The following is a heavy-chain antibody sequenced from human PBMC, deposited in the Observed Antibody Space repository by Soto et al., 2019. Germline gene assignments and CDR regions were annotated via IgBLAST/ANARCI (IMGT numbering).Heavy chain of an antibody. CDR2: IIPIFGTA. CDR3: AADIVVVPAAIKWDYYYYGMDV. CDR1: GVTFSSYA. Sequence: GASVKVSCKASGVTFSSYAISWVRQAPGQGLEWMGGIIPIFGTANYAQKFQGRVTITADESTSTAYMELSSLRSEDTAVYYCAADIVVVPAAIKWDYYYYGMDVWGQGTTVTVSS. J-gene: IGHJ6*02. D-gene: IGHD2-2*02. V-gene: IGHV1-69*13.